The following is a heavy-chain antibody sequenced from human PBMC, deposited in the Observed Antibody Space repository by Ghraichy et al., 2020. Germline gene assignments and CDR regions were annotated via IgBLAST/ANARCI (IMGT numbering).Heavy chain of an antibody. Sequence: GGSLRLSCEASGFTLSSYWMSWVRQTPGKGLEWVANIKQDGSETYYVDSVKGRFTISRDNTKNSLCLQMNSLRAEDTAVYYCATSTQTWGLHAFDIWGQGTMVTVSS. CDR3: ATSTQTWGLHAFDI. CDR2: IKQDGSET. D-gene: IGHD7-27*01. CDR1: GFTLSSYW. J-gene: IGHJ3*02. V-gene: IGHV3-7*01.